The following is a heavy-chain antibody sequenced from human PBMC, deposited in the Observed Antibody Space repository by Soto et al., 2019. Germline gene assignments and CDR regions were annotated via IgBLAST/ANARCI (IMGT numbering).Heavy chain of an antibody. D-gene: IGHD3-10*01. CDR3: ARGPSMVRGVIPLPFDY. V-gene: IGHV1-2*04. CDR2: INPNSGGT. J-gene: IGHJ4*02. Sequence: GASVKVSCKASGYTFTGYYMHWVRQAPGQGLEWMGWINPNSGGTNYAQKFQGWVTMTRDTSISTAYMELSRLRSDDTAVYYCARGPSMVRGVIPLPFDYWGQGTLVTVSS. CDR1: GYTFTGYY.